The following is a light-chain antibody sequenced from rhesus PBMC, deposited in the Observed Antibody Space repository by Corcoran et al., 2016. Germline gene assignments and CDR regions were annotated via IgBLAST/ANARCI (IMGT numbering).Light chain of an antibody. CDR3: QQYNNWKT. CDR2: GAS. Sequence: EIVMTQSPATLSLSPGERATLSCRASQSVSSYVAWYQQKPEQAPRLLIYGASSRATGNPDRFSGSGSGTDFTLIISSLEPEDVGVYYCQQYNNWKTFGQGTKVEIK. CDR1: QSVSSY. V-gene: IGKV3S9*01. J-gene: IGKJ1*01.